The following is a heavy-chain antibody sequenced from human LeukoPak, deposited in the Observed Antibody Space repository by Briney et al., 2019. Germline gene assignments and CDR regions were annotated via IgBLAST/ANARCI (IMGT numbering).Heavy chain of an antibody. CDR3: ARGTDAYKVGNY. J-gene: IGHJ4*02. CDR2: IYNSDNT. V-gene: IGHV4-38-2*02. Sequence: SETLSLTCTVSGDSISTDYCWTWTRQPPGKVPEWIGTIYNSDNTYYTPSLASRVTISMDTSKNQFSLKMTSVTAADTAVYYCARGTDAYKVGNYWGQGALVTVSS. CDR1: GDSISTDYC. D-gene: IGHD5-24*01.